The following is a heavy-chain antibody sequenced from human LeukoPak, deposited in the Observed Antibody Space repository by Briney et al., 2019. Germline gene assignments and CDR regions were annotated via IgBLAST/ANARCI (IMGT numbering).Heavy chain of an antibody. Sequence: PSETLSLACSVHVGSISSSSYESGWIPQPPGKGLEWIGRMYYSGSTYYTPSRKSRVTISVHTTKNQFYLKVSSLTAADSTWDYCARHSHGGSGYYFWEFYFDYWGQGTLVTVSS. CDR3: ARHSHGGSGYYFWEFYFDY. CDR2: MYYSGST. J-gene: IGHJ4*02. D-gene: IGHD3-22*01. V-gene: IGHV4-39*01. CDR1: VGSISSSSYE.